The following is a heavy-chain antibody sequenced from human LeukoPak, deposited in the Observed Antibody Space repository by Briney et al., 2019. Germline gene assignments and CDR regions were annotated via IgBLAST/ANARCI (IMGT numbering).Heavy chain of an antibody. CDR3: ARDYVVVPAAMSWFDP. D-gene: IGHD2-2*01. Sequence: PGGSLRLSCATSGFTFSSCSMNWVRQAPGKGLEWVSSISSSSSYIYYADSVKGRFTISRDNAKNSLYLQMNSLRAEDTAVYYCARDYVVVPAAMSWFDPWGQGTLVTVSS. V-gene: IGHV3-21*01. CDR2: ISSSSSYI. CDR1: GFTFSSCS. J-gene: IGHJ5*02.